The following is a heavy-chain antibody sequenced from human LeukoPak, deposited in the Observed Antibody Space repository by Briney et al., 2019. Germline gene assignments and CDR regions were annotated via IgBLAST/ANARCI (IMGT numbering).Heavy chain of an antibody. Sequence: SETLSLTCTVSGGSISSYYWNWIRQAPGKGLEWIAYIDYSESTNYNPSLKSRASISIDTSKNQFSLKVSPVTAADTAVYYCARRGFAHNGMDVWGQGTTVTVSS. CDR1: GGSISSYY. V-gene: IGHV4-59*01. CDR3: ARRGFAHNGMDV. J-gene: IGHJ6*02. CDR2: IDYSEST. D-gene: IGHD3-10*01.